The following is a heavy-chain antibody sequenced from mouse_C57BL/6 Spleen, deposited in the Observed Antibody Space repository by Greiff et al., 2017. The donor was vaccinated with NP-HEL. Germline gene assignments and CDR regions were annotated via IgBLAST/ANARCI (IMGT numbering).Heavy chain of an antibody. V-gene: IGHV2-6*03. CDR3: ARGRLRRDYYAMDY. CDR1: GFSLTSYG. Sequence: VQLVESGPGLVAPSQSLSITCTVSGFSLTSYGVHWVRQPPGKGLEWLVVIWSDGSTTYNSALKSRLSISKDNSKSQVFLKMNSLQTDDTAMYYCARGRLRRDYYAMDYWGQGTSVTVSS. J-gene: IGHJ4*01. CDR2: IWSDGST. D-gene: IGHD2-4*01.